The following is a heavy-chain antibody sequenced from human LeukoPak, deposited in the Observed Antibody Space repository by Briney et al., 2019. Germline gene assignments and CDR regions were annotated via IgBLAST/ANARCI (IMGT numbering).Heavy chain of an antibody. CDR3: ARRNYYYMDV. V-gene: IGHV3-48*03. CDR1: GFIFSNYE. J-gene: IGHJ6*03. CDR2: ISSSGTTI. Sequence: GGSLRLSCAASGFIFSNYEMKWVRQAPGQGLEWVSYISSSGTTIYYADSVEGRFTISRDNAKNSLYPQMNSLRAEDTAVYYCARRNYYYMDVWGKGTTVTVSS.